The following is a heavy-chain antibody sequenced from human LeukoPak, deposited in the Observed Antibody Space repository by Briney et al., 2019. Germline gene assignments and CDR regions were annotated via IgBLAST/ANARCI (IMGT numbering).Heavy chain of an antibody. Sequence: SETLSLTCTVSGGSISSGSYYWSWIRQPAGKGLEWIGRIYTSGSTNYNPSLKSRVTISVDTSKNQFSLKLSSVTAADTAVYYCAREVVTAEYNWFDPWGQGTLVTVSS. CDR3: AREVVTAEYNWFDP. V-gene: IGHV4-61*02. CDR1: GGSISSGSYY. J-gene: IGHJ5*02. CDR2: IYTSGST. D-gene: IGHD2-21*02.